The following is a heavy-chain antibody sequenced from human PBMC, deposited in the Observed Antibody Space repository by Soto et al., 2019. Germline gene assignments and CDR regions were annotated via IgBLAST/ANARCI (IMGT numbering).Heavy chain of an antibody. CDR3: ARGVFDFWSGLDFDY. CDR2: ISAYNGNT. V-gene: IGHV1-18*04. Sequence: ASVKVSCKASGYTFTSYGISWVRQAPGQGLERMGWISAYNGNTNYAQKLQGRVTMTTDTSTSTAYMELRSLRSDDTAVYYCARGVFDFWSGLDFDYWGQGTLVTVSS. J-gene: IGHJ4*02. D-gene: IGHD3-3*01. CDR1: GYTFTSYG.